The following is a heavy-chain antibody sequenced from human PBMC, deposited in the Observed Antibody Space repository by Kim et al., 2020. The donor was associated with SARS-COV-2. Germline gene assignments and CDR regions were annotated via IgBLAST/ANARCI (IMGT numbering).Heavy chain of an antibody. Sequence: NYTPSLKSRVTISVDTSKNQFSLKLSSVTAADTAVYYCAVEIQGDYYFDYWGQGTLVTVSS. J-gene: IGHJ4*02. V-gene: IGHV4-59*01. D-gene: IGHD5-18*01. CDR3: AVEIQGDYYFDY.